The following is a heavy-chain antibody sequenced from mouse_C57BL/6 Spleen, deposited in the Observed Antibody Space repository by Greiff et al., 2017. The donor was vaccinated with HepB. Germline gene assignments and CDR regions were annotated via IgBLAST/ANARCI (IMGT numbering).Heavy chain of an antibody. V-gene: IGHV5-4*01. CDR1: GFTFSSYA. D-gene: IGHD2-4*01. CDR3: ARDKGYDYEDAY. J-gene: IGHJ3*01. CDR2: ISDGGSYT. Sequence: EVQVVESGGGLVKPGGSLKLSCAASGFTFSSYAMSWVRQTPEKRLEWVATISDGGSYTYYPDNVKGRFTISRDNAKNNLYLQMSHLKSEDTAMYYCARDKGYDYEDAYWGQGTLVTVSA.